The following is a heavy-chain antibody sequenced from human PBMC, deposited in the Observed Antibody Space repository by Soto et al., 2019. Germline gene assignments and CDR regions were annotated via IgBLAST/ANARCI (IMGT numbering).Heavy chain of an antibody. J-gene: IGHJ1*01. D-gene: IGHD1-26*01. V-gene: IGHV4-38-2*01. Sequence: SETLSLTCAVSGYSISSGYYWGWIRQPPGKGLEWIGSIYHSGSTYYNPSLKSRVTISVDTSKNQFSLKLSSVTAADTAVYYCARSRSYYVEDFQKWGQGTLVTVSS. CDR1: GYSISSGYY. CDR3: ARSRSYYVEDFQK. CDR2: IYHSGST.